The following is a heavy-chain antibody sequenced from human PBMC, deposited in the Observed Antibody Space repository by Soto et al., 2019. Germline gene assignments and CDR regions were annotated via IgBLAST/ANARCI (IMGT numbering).Heavy chain of an antibody. CDR1: GFTFSSYS. Sequence: GGSLRLSCAASGFTFSSYSMNWVRQAPGKGLEWVSSISSSSSYIYYADSVKGRFTISRDNAKNSLYLQMNSLRAEDTAVDYCARERSWGSWSYYNGGWFDPLGQGTLVTVSS. CDR3: ARERSWGSWSYYNGGWFDP. D-gene: IGHD3-10*01. J-gene: IGHJ5*02. CDR2: ISSSSSYI. V-gene: IGHV3-21*01.